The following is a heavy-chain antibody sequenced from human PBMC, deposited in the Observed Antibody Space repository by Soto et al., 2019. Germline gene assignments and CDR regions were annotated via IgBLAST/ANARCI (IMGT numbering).Heavy chain of an antibody. Sequence: GGSLRLSCAASGFTLSSYAMGWVRQAPGKGLEWVSAISGSGGSTYYADSVKGRFTISRDNSKNTLYLQMNSLRAEDTAVYYCAKDSSGWFDYWGQGTLVTSPQ. CDR3: AKDSSGWFDY. V-gene: IGHV3-23*01. D-gene: IGHD6-19*01. CDR2: ISGSGGST. J-gene: IGHJ4*02. CDR1: GFTLSSYA.